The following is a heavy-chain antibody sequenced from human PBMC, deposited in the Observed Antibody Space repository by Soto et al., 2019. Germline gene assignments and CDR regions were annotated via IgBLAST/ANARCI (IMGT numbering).Heavy chain of an antibody. J-gene: IGHJ4*02. V-gene: IGHV4-59*01. D-gene: IGHD3-22*01. CDR1: GGSISSYY. Sequence: QVQLQESGPGLVKPSETLSLTCTVSGGSISSYYWSWIRQPPGKGLEWIGYIYYSGSTNYNPSLKSRVTISVDTSKTQFSLKLSSVTAADTAVYYCARDATYYYDSSGPTFDYWGQGTLVTVSS. CDR2: IYYSGST. CDR3: ARDATYYYDSSGPTFDY.